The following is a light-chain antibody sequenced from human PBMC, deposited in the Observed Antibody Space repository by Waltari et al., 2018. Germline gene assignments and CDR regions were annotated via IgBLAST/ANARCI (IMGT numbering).Light chain of an antibody. Sequence: QSALTQPPSVSGSPGQSVTLSCSGTGSDIGSYNRVPWYQQSPGTAPSLMMYEVNSRPSGVPDRFSGSKSGNTASLTISGLQAEDEADYYCSSYTTSTTQVFGTGTKVTVL. V-gene: IGLV2-18*02. CDR3: SSYTTSTTQV. CDR1: GSDIGSYNR. J-gene: IGLJ1*01. CDR2: EVN.